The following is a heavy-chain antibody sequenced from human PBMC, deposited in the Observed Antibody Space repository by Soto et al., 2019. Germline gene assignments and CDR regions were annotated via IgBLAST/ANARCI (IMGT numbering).Heavy chain of an antibody. V-gene: IGHV1-8*01. D-gene: IGHD4-17*01. CDR3: ARLSDYGDSPYYYYGMDV. J-gene: IGHJ6*02. CDR2: MNPNSGNT. CDR1: GYTFTSYD. Sequence: GASVKVSCKASGYTFTSYDINWVRQATGQGLEWMGWMNPNSGNTGYAQKFQGRVTMTRNTSISTAYMELSSLRSEDTAVYYCARLSDYGDSPYYYYGMDVWGQGTTVTVSS.